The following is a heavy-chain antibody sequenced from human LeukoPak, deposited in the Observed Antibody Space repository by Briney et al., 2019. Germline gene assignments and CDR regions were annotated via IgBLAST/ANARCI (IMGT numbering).Heavy chain of an antibody. CDR2: ISAYNGNT. Sequence: ASVKVSCKASGYTFTRYGISWVRQAPGQGLEWMGWISAYNGNTNYAQKLQGRGTMTTDTSTSTAYMELRSLRSDDTAVYYCARDCSSTSCYLWGQGTLVTVSS. V-gene: IGHV1-18*01. J-gene: IGHJ4*02. D-gene: IGHD2-2*01. CDR3: ARDCSSTSCYL. CDR1: GYTFTRYG.